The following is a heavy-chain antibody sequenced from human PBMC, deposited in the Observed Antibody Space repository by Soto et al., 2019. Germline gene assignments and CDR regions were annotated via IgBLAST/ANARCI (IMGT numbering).Heavy chain of an antibody. CDR1: GFTFSDSW. CDR3: ARVAAATRGIDS. J-gene: IGHJ4*02. CDR2: IIGDGSGA. D-gene: IGHD6-25*01. V-gene: IGHV3-74*02. Sequence: EVQLVESGGGLVQPGGSLRLSCVASGFTFSDSWMHWVRQAPGKGLVWLSRIIGDGSGANYADPVRGRFTISRDNAKNTVYLHMNSLRAEDTAVYYCARVAAATRGIDSWGQGTLVTVSS.